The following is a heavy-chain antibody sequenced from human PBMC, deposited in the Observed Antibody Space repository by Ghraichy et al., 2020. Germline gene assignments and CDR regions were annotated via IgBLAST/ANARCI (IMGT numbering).Heavy chain of an antibody. V-gene: IGHV3-21*01. J-gene: IGHJ6*02. CDR3: ARVELRFLGRGMDV. Sequence: GGSLRLSCAASGFTFSSYSMNWVRQAPGKGLEWVSSISSSSSYIYYADSVKGRFTISRDNAKNSLYLQMNSLRAEDTAVYYCARVELRFLGRGMDVWGQGTTVTVSS. CDR1: GFTFSSYS. CDR2: ISSSSSYI. D-gene: IGHD3-3*01.